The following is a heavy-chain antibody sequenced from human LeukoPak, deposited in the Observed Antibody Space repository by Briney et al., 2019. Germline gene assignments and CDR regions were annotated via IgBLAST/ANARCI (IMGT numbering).Heavy chain of an antibody. Sequence: GRSLRLSCAASGFTFSSYGMHWVRQAPGKGLEWVAVIWYDGSNKYYADSVKGRFIISRDNSKNKLYLQMNSLRAEDTAVYYCARDRLMVRGVIITFYFDYWGQGTLVTVSS. CDR3: ARDRLMVRGVIITFYFDY. J-gene: IGHJ4*02. D-gene: IGHD3-10*01. CDR2: IWYDGSNK. CDR1: GFTFSSYG. V-gene: IGHV3-33*01.